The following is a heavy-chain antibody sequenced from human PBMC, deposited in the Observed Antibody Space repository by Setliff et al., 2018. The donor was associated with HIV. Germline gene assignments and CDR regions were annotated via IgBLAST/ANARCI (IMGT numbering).Heavy chain of an antibody. CDR2: ISPYNGHT. D-gene: IGHD4-17*01. J-gene: IGHJ4*02. CDR1: GYTFTTYD. CDR3: ARTDYGGNSGGNYFDY. V-gene: IGHV1-18*01. Sequence: GASVKVSCKAPGYTFTTYDITWVRQAPGQGLEWLGWISPYNGHTNFAQKFQGRVTMTTDTATSTAYMEVRSLRSDDTAVYYCARTDYGGNSGGNYFDYWGQGSLVTSPQ.